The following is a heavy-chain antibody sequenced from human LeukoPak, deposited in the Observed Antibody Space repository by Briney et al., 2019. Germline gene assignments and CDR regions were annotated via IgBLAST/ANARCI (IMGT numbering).Heavy chain of an antibody. V-gene: IGHV4-61*02. D-gene: IGHD3-10*01. J-gene: IGHJ4*02. Sequence: SETLSLTCTVSGGSISSGGHYWSWIRQPAGKGLEYLGRIYSTGSTNYNPSLRSRVTISADTSKNHFSLKLSSVTAADTAAYYCARDQTYSGSGIYTYFDYWGQGILVTVSS. CDR2: IYSTGST. CDR1: GGSISSGGHY. CDR3: ARDQTYSGSGIYTYFDY.